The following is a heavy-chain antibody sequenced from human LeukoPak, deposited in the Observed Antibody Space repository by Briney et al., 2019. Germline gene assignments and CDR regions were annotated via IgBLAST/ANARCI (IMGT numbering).Heavy chain of an antibody. Sequence: PSETLSLTCIVSGGSISSYYWSWIRQPAGKGLEWIGRIYTSGSTSYNPSLKSRVTMSVDTSKNQFSLKLTSVTAADTAVYYCARDYTWELRYFDYWGQGTLLTVSS. V-gene: IGHV4-4*07. CDR3: ARDYTWELRYFDY. D-gene: IGHD4-23*01. CDR2: IYTSGST. CDR1: GGSISSYY. J-gene: IGHJ4*02.